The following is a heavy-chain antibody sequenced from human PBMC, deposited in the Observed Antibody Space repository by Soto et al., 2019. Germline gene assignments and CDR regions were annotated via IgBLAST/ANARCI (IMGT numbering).Heavy chain of an antibody. V-gene: IGHV4-59*01. CDR2: IYYSGST. Sequence: SETLSLTCTVSGGSISSYYWSWIRQPPGKGLEWIGYIYYSGSTNYNPSLKSRVTISEDTSKHQFSLKLTSVTAADTAVYYCARSARDYYEFWGQGTLVTVSS. J-gene: IGHJ4*02. CDR3: ARSARDYYEF. CDR1: GGSISSYY.